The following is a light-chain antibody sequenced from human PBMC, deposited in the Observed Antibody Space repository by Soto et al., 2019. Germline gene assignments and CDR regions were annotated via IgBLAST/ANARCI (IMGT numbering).Light chain of an antibody. CDR3: SSYTSSGTFV. J-gene: IGLJ1*01. V-gene: IGLV2-14*01. CDR2: DVS. Sequence: QSVLTQPASVSGSPGQSITISCTGTSSDLGDYNYVSWYQQNPGKAPQLMIYDVSNRPSGVSNRFSGSKSGNTASLTISGLQADDEADYYCSSYTSSGTFVFGTGIKLTVL. CDR1: SSDLGDYNY.